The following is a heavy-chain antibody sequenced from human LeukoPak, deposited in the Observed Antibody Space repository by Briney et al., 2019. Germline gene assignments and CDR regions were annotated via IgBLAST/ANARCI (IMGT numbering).Heavy chain of an antibody. J-gene: IGHJ6*02. D-gene: IGHD2-2*01. Sequence: GASVKVSCKASGGTFSSYAISWVRQAPGQGLEWMGGITPIFGTANYAQKFQGRVTITADESTSTAYMELSSLRSEDTAVYYCARDMGYCSSTSCYLYFYGMDVWGQGTTVTVSS. CDR3: ARDMGYCSSTSCYLYFYGMDV. CDR2: ITPIFGTA. V-gene: IGHV1-69*13. CDR1: GGTFSSYA.